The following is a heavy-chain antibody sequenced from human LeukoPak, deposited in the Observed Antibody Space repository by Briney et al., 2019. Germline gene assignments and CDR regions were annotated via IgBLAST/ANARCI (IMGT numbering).Heavy chain of an antibody. CDR3: AKLAYDGSGSSRPFFDV. V-gene: IGHV3-30*18. D-gene: IGHD6-19*01. Sequence: PGTSLRLSCAVSGFTSMSYGMHWVRQAPGKGLEWVTFISYDGRTKNYADSVKGRFTISRDNSENMLFLQMSTLRPEDTAVYYCAKLAYDGSGSSRPFFDVWGQGTVVTVSS. CDR1: GFTSMSYG. J-gene: IGHJ3*01. CDR2: ISYDGRTK.